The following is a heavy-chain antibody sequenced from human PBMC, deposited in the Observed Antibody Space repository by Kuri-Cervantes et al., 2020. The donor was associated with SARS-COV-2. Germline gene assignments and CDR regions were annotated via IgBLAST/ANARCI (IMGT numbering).Heavy chain of an antibody. CDR3: ARGRYYFDY. CDR1: GFTFSSYS. V-gene: IGHV3-21*01. CDR2: ISSSGSYI. J-gene: IGHJ4*02. Sequence: GESLKISCAASGFTFSSYSMNWVRQAPGKGLEWVSSISSSGSYIYYADSVKGRFTISRDNAKNSLYLQMNSLRAEDTAVYYCARGRYYFDYWGQGTLVTVSS.